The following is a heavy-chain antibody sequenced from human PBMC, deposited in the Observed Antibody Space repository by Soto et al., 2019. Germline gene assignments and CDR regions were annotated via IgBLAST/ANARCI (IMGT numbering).Heavy chain of an antibody. D-gene: IGHD3-22*01. CDR2: IYHSGST. J-gene: IGHJ4*02. V-gene: IGHV4-4*02. CDR1: GGSISSSNW. Sequence: SETLSLTCAVSGGSISSSNWWSWVRQPPGKGLEWIGEIYHSGSTNYNPSLKSRVTISVDKSKNQFSLKLSSVTAADTAVYYCAGRNYYDSSGYSHWGQGTLVTVSS. CDR3: AGRNYYDSSGYSH.